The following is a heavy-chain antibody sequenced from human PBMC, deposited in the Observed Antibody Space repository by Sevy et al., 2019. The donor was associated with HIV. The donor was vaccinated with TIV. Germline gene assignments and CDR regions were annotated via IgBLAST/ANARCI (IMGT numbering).Heavy chain of an antibody. CDR2: INHSGGT. D-gene: IGHD2-15*01. Sequence: SETLSLTCAVYGGSFSGYYWSWIRQPPGKGLEWIGEINHSGGTNYNPSLKSRVTISVDTSKNQFSLKLSLVTAADTAVYYCARHCTGGSCSHAFDIWGQGTMVTVSS. V-gene: IGHV4-34*01. J-gene: IGHJ3*02. CDR1: GGSFSGYY. CDR3: ARHCTGGSCSHAFDI.